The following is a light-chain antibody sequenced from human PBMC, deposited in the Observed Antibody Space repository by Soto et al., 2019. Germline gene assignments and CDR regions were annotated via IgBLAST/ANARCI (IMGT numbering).Light chain of an antibody. J-gene: IGLJ3*02. V-gene: IGLV2-11*01. Sequence: QSALTQPRSVSGSPGQSVTISCTGTSSDVGAYNYVSWYQHHPGKAPKLVIYDVTKRPSGVPDRFAGSKSGNTASLTISGLQAEDEADYYCCSYASSSLWVFGGGTKLTVL. CDR2: DVT. CDR1: SSDVGAYNY. CDR3: CSYASSSLWV.